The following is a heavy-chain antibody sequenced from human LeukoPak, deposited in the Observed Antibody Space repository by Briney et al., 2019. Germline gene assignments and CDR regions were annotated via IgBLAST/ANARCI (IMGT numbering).Heavy chain of an antibody. CDR2: IYYSGST. J-gene: IGHJ3*02. CDR3: AREPPADSGSNDAFDI. D-gene: IGHD1-26*01. V-gene: IGHV4-39*02. CDR1: GGSISSSSYY. Sequence: SETLSLTCTVSGGSISSSSYYWGWIRQPPGKGLEWIGSIYYSGSTYYNPSLKSRVTISVDTSKNQFSLKLSSVTAADTAAYYCAREPPADSGSNDAFDIWGQGTMVTVSS.